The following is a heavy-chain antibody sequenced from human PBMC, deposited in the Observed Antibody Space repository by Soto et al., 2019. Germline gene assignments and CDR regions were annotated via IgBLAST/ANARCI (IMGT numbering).Heavy chain of an antibody. CDR2: INHSGST. J-gene: IGHJ4*02. V-gene: IGHV4-34*01. CDR3: ARGWGRIFDY. D-gene: IGHD3-10*01. CDR1: GXXXXXXX. Sequence: QVQLQQWGAGLLKPSETLSLTCAVXGXXXXXXXXXWIRQPPGKGLEWIGEINHSGSTNYNPSLXXXXXXXXXXXXXXXXXXXXXXTAADTAVYYCARGWGRIFDYWGQGTLVTVSS.